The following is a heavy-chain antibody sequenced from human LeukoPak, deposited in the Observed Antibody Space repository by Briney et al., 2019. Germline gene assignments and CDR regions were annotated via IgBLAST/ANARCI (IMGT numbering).Heavy chain of an antibody. Sequence: TASETLSLTCNVSGGSISSGGYYWSWIRQPPGKGLEWIGEINHSGSTNYNPSLKSRVTISVDTSKNQFSLKLSSVTAADTAVYYCARGGTPFDYWGQGTRVTVSS. V-gene: IGHV4-39*07. J-gene: IGHJ4*02. CDR1: GGSISSGGYY. CDR2: INHSGST. CDR3: ARGGTPFDY. D-gene: IGHD1-1*01.